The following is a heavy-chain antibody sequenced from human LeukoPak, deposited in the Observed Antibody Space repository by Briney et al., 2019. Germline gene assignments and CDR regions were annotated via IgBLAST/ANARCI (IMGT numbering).Heavy chain of an antibody. Sequence: SETQSLTCAVSGVSISAYYWSWIRRHPGKGLEWVGYLSDVGTNDYNPSLKGRVTISRDTSKNQFSLRLSSVTAADTAVYYCARASAVVAASFSGYYYYMDVWGKGTTVTVSS. D-gene: IGHD2-15*01. CDR1: GVSISAYY. CDR3: ARASAVVAASFSGYYYYMDV. J-gene: IGHJ6*03. V-gene: IGHV4-59*01. CDR2: LSDVGTN.